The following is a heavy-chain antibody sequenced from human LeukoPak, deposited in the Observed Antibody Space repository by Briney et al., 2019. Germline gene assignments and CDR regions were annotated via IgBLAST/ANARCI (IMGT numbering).Heavy chain of an antibody. D-gene: IGHD3-22*01. V-gene: IGHV1-69*06. CDR3: ARENSYYYDIGGFYLVS. J-gene: IGHJ4*02. Sequence: SVKVSCKACRGTFSSYAISWVRQAPGQGLEWMGRIIPIFGTANYAQKFQGRVTITADKSTSTAYMELSSLRSEDTAVYYCARENSYYYDIGGFYLVSWGQGTLVTVSS. CDR2: IIPIFGTA. CDR1: RGTFSSYA.